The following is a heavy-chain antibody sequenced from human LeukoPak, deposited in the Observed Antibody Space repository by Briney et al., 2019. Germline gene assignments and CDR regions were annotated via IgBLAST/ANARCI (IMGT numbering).Heavy chain of an antibody. D-gene: IGHD2-8*01. CDR1: GYTFTSYY. Sequence: ASVKVSCKASGYTFTSYYMHWVRQAPGQGLEWMGIINPSGGSTSYAQKFQGRVTMTRDTSTSTVYMELSSLRSEDTAVYYCAKVAHGNWYDYWGQGTLVTVSS. CDR3: AKVAHGNWYDY. CDR2: INPSGGST. J-gene: IGHJ5*01. V-gene: IGHV1-46*01.